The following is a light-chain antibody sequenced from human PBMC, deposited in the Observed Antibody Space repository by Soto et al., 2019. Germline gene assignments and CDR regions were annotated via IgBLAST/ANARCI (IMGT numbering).Light chain of an antibody. Sequence: QSVLTQTPSVSGTPGQRVNISCSGSSSNIGRNYVYWYHQFPGMARKLLIYRDNERPSGVSDRFSGSKSGTSASLAISGLRSGDEADYHCATWDDSLGGPVFGGGTKVTVL. V-gene: IGLV1-47*01. CDR2: RDN. CDR3: ATWDDSLGGPV. CDR1: SSNIGRNY. J-gene: IGLJ2*01.